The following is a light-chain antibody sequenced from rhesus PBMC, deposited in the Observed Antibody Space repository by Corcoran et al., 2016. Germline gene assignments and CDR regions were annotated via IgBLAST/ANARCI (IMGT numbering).Light chain of an antibody. CDR3: SSYASSSTFI. CDR2: EVS. CDR1: SSDIGGYNR. V-gene: IGLV2-13*03. J-gene: IGLJ1*01. Sequence: QAAPTQSPSVSWSPGQSVTISCTGTSSDIGGYNRVSWYQQHPGKAPKLMIYEVSKRPSGGSDRFPGSKSGNKASLTISGLQAEDDADYYGSSYASSSTFIFGAGTRLTVL.